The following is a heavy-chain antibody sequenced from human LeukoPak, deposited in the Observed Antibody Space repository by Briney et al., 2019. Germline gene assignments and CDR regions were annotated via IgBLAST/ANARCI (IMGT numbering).Heavy chain of an antibody. J-gene: IGHJ3*02. D-gene: IGHD1-20*01. CDR1: GGSISSGGYY. CDR3: ARSVNWIDAFDI. V-gene: IGHV4-30-2*02. Sequence: PSQTLSLTCTVSGGSISSGGYYWSWIRQPPGKGLEWIGYIYHSGSTYYNPSLKSRVTISVDRSKNQFSLKLSSVTAADTAVYYCARSVNWIDAFDIWGQGTMVTVSS. CDR2: IYHSGST.